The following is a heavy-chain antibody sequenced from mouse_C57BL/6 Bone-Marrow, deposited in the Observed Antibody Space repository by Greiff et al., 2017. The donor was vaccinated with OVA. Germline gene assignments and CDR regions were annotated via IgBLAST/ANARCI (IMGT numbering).Heavy chain of an antibody. Sequence: EVMLVESGGGLVKPGGSLKLSCAASGFTFSSYAMSWVRQTPEKRLEWVATISDGGSYTYYPDNVKGRFTISRDNAKNNLYLQMSHLKSEDTAMYYCARDRDGNYEGESWFAYWGQGTLVTVSA. CDR2: ISDGGSYT. CDR3: ARDRDGNYEGESWFAY. CDR1: GFTFSSYA. V-gene: IGHV5-4*01. D-gene: IGHD2-1*01. J-gene: IGHJ3*01.